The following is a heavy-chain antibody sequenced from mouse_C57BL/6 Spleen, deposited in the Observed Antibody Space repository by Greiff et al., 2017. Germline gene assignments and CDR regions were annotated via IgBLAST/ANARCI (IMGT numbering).Heavy chain of an antibody. CDR3: ARASNYYAMDY. CDR2: ISYDGSN. D-gene: IGHD2-5*01. V-gene: IGHV3-6*01. Sequence: EVKLMESGPGLVKPSQSLSLTCSVTGYSITSGYYWNWIRQFPGNKLEWMGYISYDGSNNYHPSLKNRISLPRETPKTHVFLKLNSVTTEDTATYYCARASNYYAMDYWGQGTSVTVSS. CDR1: GYSITSGYY. J-gene: IGHJ4*01.